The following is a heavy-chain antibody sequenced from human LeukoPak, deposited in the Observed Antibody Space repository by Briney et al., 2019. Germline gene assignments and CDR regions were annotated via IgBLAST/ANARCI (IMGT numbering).Heavy chain of an antibody. J-gene: IGHJ5*02. CDR3: ARGLGCTITSCYTVPS. CDR1: GGTYSSYA. V-gene: IGHV1-69*13. CDR2: LIPMFGTA. Sequence: SVKLSHKASGGTYSSYAISWVPQAPGQGLEWMRELIPMFGTANYAQKFQGRVTITADESTSTAYMDLSSLISEDTAVYYCARGLGCTITSCYTVPSWGQGTLVTVSS. D-gene: IGHD2-2*02.